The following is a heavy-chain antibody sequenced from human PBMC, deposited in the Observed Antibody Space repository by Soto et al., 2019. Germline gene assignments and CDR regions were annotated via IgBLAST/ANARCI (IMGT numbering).Heavy chain of an antibody. CDR1: GGTFSSYA. CDR3: ARGAGYCSGGSCYSHYYYGMDV. V-gene: IGHV1-69*13. J-gene: IGHJ6*02. Sequence: ASVKVSCKASGGTFSSYAISWVRQAPGQGLEWMGGIIPIFGTANYAQKFQGRVTITADESTSTAYMELSSLRSEDTAVYYCARGAGYCSGGSCYSHYYYGMDVWGQGTRVTVSS. CDR2: IIPIFGTA. D-gene: IGHD2-15*01.